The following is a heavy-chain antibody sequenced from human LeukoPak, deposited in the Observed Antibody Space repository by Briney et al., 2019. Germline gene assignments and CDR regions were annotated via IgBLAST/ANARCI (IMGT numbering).Heavy chain of an antibody. D-gene: IGHD2-21*02. J-gene: IGHJ3*02. V-gene: IGHV1-2*02. CDR1: GYTFTGYY. CDR3: ATVTTYCGADCYPLDAFDI. Sequence: ASVKVSCKASGYTFTGYYMHWVRQAPGQGLEWMGWINPNSGDTNYAQKFLGRITMTRDTSISTAYMELSRLRSDDTAVYYCATVTTYCGADCYPLDAFDIWGQGTMVTVSS. CDR2: INPNSGDT.